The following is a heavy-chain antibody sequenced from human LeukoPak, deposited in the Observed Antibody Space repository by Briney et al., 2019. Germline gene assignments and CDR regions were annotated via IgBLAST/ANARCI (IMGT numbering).Heavy chain of an antibody. CDR3: ARSIVRGITAALDY. J-gene: IGHJ4*02. V-gene: IGHV3-48*02. Sequence: GGSLRLSCAASGFTLSPYSMNWVRQAPGKGLEWVSYISSGSSTIYYADSVKGRFTISRNNAKNSLYLQMNSLRDEDTALYYCARSIVRGITAALDYWGQGALVTVSS. CDR2: ISSGSSTI. CDR1: GFTLSPYS. D-gene: IGHD6-13*01.